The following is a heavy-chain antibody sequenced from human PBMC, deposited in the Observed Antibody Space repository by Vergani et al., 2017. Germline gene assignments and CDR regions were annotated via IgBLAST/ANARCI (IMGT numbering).Heavy chain of an antibody. CDR2: ISWNSGSI. CDR3: AKGNAFDI. V-gene: IGHV3-9*01. CDR1: GFTFDDYA. J-gene: IGHJ3*02. Sequence: EVQLVESGGGLVQPGRSLRLSCAASGFTFDDYAMHWVRQAPGKGLEWVSGISWNSGSIGYADSVKGRFTISRDNAKNSLYLQMNSLRAEDPALYYCAKGNAFDIWGQGTMVTVSS.